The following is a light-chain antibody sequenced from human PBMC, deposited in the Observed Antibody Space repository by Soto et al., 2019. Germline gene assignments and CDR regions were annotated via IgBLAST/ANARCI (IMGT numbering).Light chain of an antibody. CDR1: QNIRNW. J-gene: IGKJ1*01. CDR3: QHYKMDYLWT. Sequence: DIHMNHSPSTLSGPLRESVTINFRASQNIRNWLAWYQQKPGKAPNPLIYDASSLKSGVQSRFSGSGSGTEFTLTISSLQPDDFATYYCQHYKMDYLWTFAQGTKVEI. CDR2: DAS. V-gene: IGKV1-5*01.